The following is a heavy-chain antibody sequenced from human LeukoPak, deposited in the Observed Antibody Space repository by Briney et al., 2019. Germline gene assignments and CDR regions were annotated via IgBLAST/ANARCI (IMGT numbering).Heavy chain of an antibody. CDR3: ARGGKRWQQRIGFDD. D-gene: IGHD5-24*01. Sequence: ASVNVSCKASGYTFTSYYMHWVRQAPGQGLEWMGIINPSGGSTSYAQKFQGRVTMTRDTSTSTVYMELSSLRSEDTAVYYCARGGKRWQQRIGFDDWGQGTLVTVSS. CDR2: INPSGGST. CDR1: GYTFTSYY. J-gene: IGHJ4*02. V-gene: IGHV1-46*01.